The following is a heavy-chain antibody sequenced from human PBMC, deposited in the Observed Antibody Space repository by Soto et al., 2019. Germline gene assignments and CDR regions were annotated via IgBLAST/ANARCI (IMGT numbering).Heavy chain of an antibody. CDR2: ISYDGGNK. D-gene: IGHD3-22*01. CDR1: GFTFSSYG. CDR3: AKDTYYHDSSGYYVFDY. V-gene: IGHV3-30*18. J-gene: IGHJ4*02. Sequence: PGGSLRLSCAASGFTFSSYGMHWVRQAPGKGLEWVAVISYDGGNKNYVDSVKGRFTISRDNSKNTLYLQMNSLRAEDTAVYYCAKDTYYHDSSGYYVFDYWGQGTLVTVSS.